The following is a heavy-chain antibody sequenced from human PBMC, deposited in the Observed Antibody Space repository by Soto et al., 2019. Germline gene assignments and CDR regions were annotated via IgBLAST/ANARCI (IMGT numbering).Heavy chain of an antibody. J-gene: IGHJ5*02. CDR3: ARHPTTHNTSSTGFYA. Sequence: GESLKISCKGSGYSFTSYWIGWVRQMPGKGLEWMGIIYPGDSDTRYSPSFQGQVTISADKSISTAYLQWSSLKASDTAMYYCARHPTTHNTSSTGFYAWGQGTLVTISS. CDR1: GYSFTSYW. V-gene: IGHV5-51*01. D-gene: IGHD1-26*01. CDR2: IYPGDSDT.